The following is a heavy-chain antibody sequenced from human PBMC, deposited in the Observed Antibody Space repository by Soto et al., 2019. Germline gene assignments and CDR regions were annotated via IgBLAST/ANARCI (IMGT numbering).Heavy chain of an antibody. CDR2: IIPIVNMV. D-gene: IGHD1-26*01. V-gene: IGHV1-69*02. Sequence: QVHLVQSGAEVRTPASSVKVACKASGGTFSTSSISWVRQAPGQGLEWMGRIIPIVNMVNYAQKFQDRVTITVDKSTRTVYMELSSRGYDNTAVYYRGTSGALDLWGQGTLLTVSS. J-gene: IGHJ4*02. CDR3: GTSGALDL. CDR1: GGTFSTSS.